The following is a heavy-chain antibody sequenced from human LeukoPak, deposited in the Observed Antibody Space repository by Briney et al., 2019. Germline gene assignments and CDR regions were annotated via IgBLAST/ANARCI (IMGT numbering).Heavy chain of an antibody. V-gene: IGHV3-20*04. CDR3: ARDNKGDYYDSSGSLRPYYYYYYMDV. Sequence: GGSLRLSCVASGFTFDDYGMSWVRQAPGKGLEWVSSINWNGGSTASVDSVKGRLTISRDNAKNSLFLQMNSLRAEDTAVYYCARDNKGDYYDSSGSLRPYYYYYYMDVWGKGTTVTISS. CDR2: INWNGGST. J-gene: IGHJ6*03. D-gene: IGHD3-22*01. CDR1: GFTFDDYG.